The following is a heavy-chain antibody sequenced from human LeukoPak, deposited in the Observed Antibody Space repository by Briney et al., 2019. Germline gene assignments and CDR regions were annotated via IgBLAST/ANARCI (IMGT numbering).Heavy chain of an antibody. CDR3: AIGSGWSHFDY. J-gene: IGHJ4*02. Sequence: SETLSLTCTVSGGSISSYYWSWIRQPPGKGLEWIGYIYYSGSTNYNPSLKSRVTISVDTSKNQFSLKLSSVTAADTAVYYCAIGSGWSHFDYWGQGTLVTVSS. CDR1: GGSISSYY. CDR2: IYYSGST. V-gene: IGHV4-59*12. D-gene: IGHD6-19*01.